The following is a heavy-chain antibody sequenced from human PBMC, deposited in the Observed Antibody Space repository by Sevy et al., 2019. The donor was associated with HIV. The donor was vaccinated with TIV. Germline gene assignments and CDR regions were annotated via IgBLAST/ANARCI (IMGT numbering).Heavy chain of an antibody. Sequence: GGSLRLSCAASGFTFSTYGMRWVRQAPGKGLEWVAVMWFDGSNTYYADSVKGRFTISRDIAKNTLHLQMNSLRAEDTAVYYCARDLEFYDYGDYGPAFMPDYWGQGTLVTVSS. V-gene: IGHV3-33*01. D-gene: IGHD4-17*01. CDR3: ARDLEFYDYGDYGPAFMPDY. CDR2: MWFDGSNT. CDR1: GFTFSTYG. J-gene: IGHJ4*02.